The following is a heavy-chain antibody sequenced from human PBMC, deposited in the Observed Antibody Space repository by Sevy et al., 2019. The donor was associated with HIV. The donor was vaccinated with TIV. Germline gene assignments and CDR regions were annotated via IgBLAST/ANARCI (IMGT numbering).Heavy chain of an antibody. J-gene: IGHJ4*02. D-gene: IGHD4-17*01. CDR2: ISGGGGST. Sequence: GSLRLSCAASGFTFSSCAMSWVRQAPGKGLEWISAISGGGGSTYYADSVKGRFTISRDNSKNTLYIQMNSLRAEDTAVYYCAKGGTTTTLRYFDYWGQGTLVTVSS. V-gene: IGHV3-23*01. CDR3: AKGGTTTTLRYFDY. CDR1: GFTFSSCA.